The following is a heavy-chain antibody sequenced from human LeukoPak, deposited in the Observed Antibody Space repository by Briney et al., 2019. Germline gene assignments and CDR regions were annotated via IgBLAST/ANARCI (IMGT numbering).Heavy chain of an antibody. CDR2: IRSRGNYI. V-gene: IGHV3-21*01. CDR1: GFTFNTYS. J-gene: IGHJ6*03. CDR3: ARDSPVFDYYYMDV. Sequence: GGSLRLSCAASGFTFNTYSMNWVRQAPGKGLEWVSSIRSRGNYIYYADSVKGRFTISRDNAKNSLYLQLNSLRAEDTAVYYCARDSPVFDYYYMDVWGKGTTVTVSS. D-gene: IGHD2-21*01.